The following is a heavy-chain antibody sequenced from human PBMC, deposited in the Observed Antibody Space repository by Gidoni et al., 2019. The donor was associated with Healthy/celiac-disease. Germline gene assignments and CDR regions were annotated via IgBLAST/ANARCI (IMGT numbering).Heavy chain of an antibody. V-gene: IGHV4-34*01. D-gene: IGHD3-3*01. J-gene: IGHJ6*02. CDR2: INHSGST. CDR1: GGSFSGYY. Sequence: QVQLQQWGAGLFTPSETLSLACAVYGGSFSGYYWRWIRQPPGKGLEWIGEINHSGSTNYNPSLKSRVTISVDTSKNQFSLKLSSVTAADTAVYYCARGVGYYDFWSGLYYDGMDVWGQGTTVTVSS. CDR3: ARGVGYYDFWSGLYYDGMDV.